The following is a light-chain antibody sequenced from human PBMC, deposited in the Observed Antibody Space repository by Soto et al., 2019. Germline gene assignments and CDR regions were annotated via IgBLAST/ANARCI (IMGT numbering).Light chain of an antibody. CDR2: GVT. J-gene: IGLJ2*01. V-gene: IGLV2-14*01. CDR1: SSDIGAYNY. Sequence: QSALTQPASVSGSPGQSITISCTGTSSDIGAYNYVSWYQQHPGKTPKLMIYGVTNRPSWVSNRFSGSKSGSTASLTISGLQAEDEADYYCSSYTTSSTLEFGGGTKLTVL. CDR3: SSYTTSSTLE.